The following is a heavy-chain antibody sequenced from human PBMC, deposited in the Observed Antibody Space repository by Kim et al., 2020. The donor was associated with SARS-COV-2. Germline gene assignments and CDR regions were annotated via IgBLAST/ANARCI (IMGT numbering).Heavy chain of an antibody. J-gene: IGHJ4*02. CDR2: IYHSGST. CDR3: ARDYVEMATIEPRYLDY. D-gene: IGHD5-12*01. Sequence: SETLSLTCAVSGGSISSSNWWSWVRQPPGKGLEWIGEIYHSGSTNYNPSLKSRVTISVDKSKNQFSLKLSSVTAADTAVYYCARDYVEMATIEPRYLDYWGQGTLVTVSS. V-gene: IGHV4-4*02. CDR1: GGSISSSNW.